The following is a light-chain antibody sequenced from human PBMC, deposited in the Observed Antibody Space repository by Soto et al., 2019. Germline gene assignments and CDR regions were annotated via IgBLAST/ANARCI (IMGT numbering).Light chain of an antibody. CDR1: SSDVGAYNY. Sequence: ALTQPRSVSGSPGQSVVISCTGTSSDVGAYNYVSWYQQHPGKAPKLMIYDVSRRPSGVPDRFSGSKSGNTASLSISGLQGEDEADYYCSSYAGSLYVVFGGGTQLTVL. J-gene: IGLJ2*01. V-gene: IGLV2-11*01. CDR3: SSYAGSLYVV. CDR2: DVS.